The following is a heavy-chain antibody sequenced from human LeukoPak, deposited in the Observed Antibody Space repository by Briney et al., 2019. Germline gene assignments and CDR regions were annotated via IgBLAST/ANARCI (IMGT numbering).Heavy chain of an antibody. CDR3: ARDYVPDSSGYYY. D-gene: IGHD3-22*01. V-gene: IGHV3-7*01. CDR2: IKRDGSAK. Sequence: GGSLRLSCAASGFTFSSYWMTWVRQAPGEGLEWVASIKRDGSAKFYVDSVKGRFTISRDNAMNSLYLQMNGLRAEDTAVYYCARDYVPDSSGYYYWGQGTLVTVSS. J-gene: IGHJ4*02. CDR1: GFTFSSYW.